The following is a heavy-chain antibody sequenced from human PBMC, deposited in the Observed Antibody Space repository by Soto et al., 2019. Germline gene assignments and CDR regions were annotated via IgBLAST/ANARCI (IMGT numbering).Heavy chain of an antibody. CDR3: ARDLPVILVTGTGIFDY. V-gene: IGHV1-18*01. J-gene: IGHJ4*02. D-gene: IGHD6-19*01. CDR1: GYTFNSYG. Sequence: QVQVVQSGAEVKKPGASVKVSCKTSGYTFNSYGISWVRQAPGQGLEWMGWVSAYNGNTNYAQSLQGRVTMTTDTSTSTAYMELRSLRSDDTAVYYCARDLPVILVTGTGIFDYWGQGTLVTVSS. CDR2: VSAYNGNT.